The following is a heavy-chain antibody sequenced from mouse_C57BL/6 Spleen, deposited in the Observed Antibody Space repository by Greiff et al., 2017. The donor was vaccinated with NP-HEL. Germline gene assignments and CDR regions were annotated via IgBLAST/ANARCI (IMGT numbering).Heavy chain of an antibody. J-gene: IGHJ4*01. CDR1: GFNIKDYY. CDR2: IDPEDGET. CDR3: ARWLLRNYAMDY. V-gene: IGHV14-2*01. Sequence: EVKLMESGAELVKPGASVKLSCTASGFNIKDYYMHWVKQRTEQGLEWIGRIDPEDGETKYAPKFQGKATITADTSSNPAYLQLSSLTSEDTAVYYCARWLLRNYAMDYWGQGTSVTVSS. D-gene: IGHD2-3*01.